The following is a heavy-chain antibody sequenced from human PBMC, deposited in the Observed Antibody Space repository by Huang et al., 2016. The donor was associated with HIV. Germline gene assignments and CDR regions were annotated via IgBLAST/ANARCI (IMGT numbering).Heavy chain of an antibody. CDR2: SRSEVNGGAG. J-gene: IGHJ3*02. V-gene: IGHV3-49*03. Sequence: EVHLVVSGGGLVRPGRSLRLACTPSGFNFGAYGMSWFRPAPGRGREWVGFSRSEVNGGAGEYAASVKGRFTMSRDDSKGVAYLQLSGLKTEDTAVYYCCRVPLRVNDAFDIWGQGTMVTVSP. CDR3: CRVPLRVNDAFDI. CDR1: GFNFGAYG. D-gene: IGHD4-17*01.